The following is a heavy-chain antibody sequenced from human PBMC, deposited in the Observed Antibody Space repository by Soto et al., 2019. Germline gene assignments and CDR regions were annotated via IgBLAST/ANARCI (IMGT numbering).Heavy chain of an antibody. CDR1: GGSISSGGYY. CDR3: ARMFKVVTALYYYYYGMDV. V-gene: IGHV4-31*03. J-gene: IGHJ6*02. D-gene: IGHD2-21*02. CDR2: SYYTGST. Sequence: SETLSLTCTVSGGSISSGGYYWSWIRQHPGKGLEWVGYSYYTGSTNYNPSLKSRVTISVDTSKNQFSLKLSSVTAADTAVYYCARMFKVVTALYYYYYGMDVWGQGTTVTVSS.